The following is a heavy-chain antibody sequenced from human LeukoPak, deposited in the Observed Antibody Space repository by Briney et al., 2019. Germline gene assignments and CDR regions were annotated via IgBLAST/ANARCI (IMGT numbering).Heavy chain of an antibody. CDR3: ARDPLGYCTNGVCYHETNYYYYYGMDV. D-gene: IGHD2-8*01. J-gene: IGHJ6*02. CDR1: GGTFSSYA. CDR2: IIPILGIA. Sequence: SVKVSCKASGGTFSSYAISWVRQAPGQGLEWMGRIIPILGIANYAQKFQGRVTITADKSTSTAYMELSSLRSEDTAVYYCARDPLGYCTNGVCYHETNYYYYYGMDVWGQGTRVTVSS. V-gene: IGHV1-69*04.